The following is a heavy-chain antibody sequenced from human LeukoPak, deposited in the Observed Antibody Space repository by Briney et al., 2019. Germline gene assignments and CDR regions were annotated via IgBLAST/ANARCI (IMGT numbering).Heavy chain of an antibody. CDR2: ISINSGFR. CDR1: GFSFSTYS. CDR3: ARLAPHTHCSGDTCYTPYYFDL. D-gene: IGHD2-8*02. Sequence: GGSLRLPCVASGFSFSTYSMNWVRQAPGKGLEWVASISINSGFRYYGDSAKGRFTISRDNAKDSVFLQMDSLRADDTAVYYCARLAPHTHCSGDTCYTPYYFDLWGQGTLVTVSA. J-gene: IGHJ4*02. V-gene: IGHV3-21*01.